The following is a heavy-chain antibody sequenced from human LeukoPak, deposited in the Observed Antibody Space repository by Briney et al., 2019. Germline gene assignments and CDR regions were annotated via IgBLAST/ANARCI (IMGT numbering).Heavy chain of an antibody. D-gene: IGHD5-12*01. V-gene: IGHV3-64*02. CDR1: GFTFSDHA. CDR2: ISRNGTMT. Sequence: GGSLRLSCATSGFTFSDHALHWVRQAPGKGLQYVSAISRNGTMTFYADSVKDRFTISRDKSTKTLYLQMGSLRVEDMGVYYCVRDSFYTGYDRGFGYWGQGTLVTVS. CDR3: VRDSFYTGYDRGFGY. J-gene: IGHJ4*02.